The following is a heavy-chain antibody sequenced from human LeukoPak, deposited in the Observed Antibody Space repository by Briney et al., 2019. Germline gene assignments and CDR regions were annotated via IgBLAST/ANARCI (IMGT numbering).Heavy chain of an antibody. J-gene: IGHJ3*02. D-gene: IGHD6-19*01. CDR3: ARRFVSSDSYRYAFDI. CDR2: IYPGDSDT. V-gene: IGHV5-51*01. Sequence: PGESLKISCKGSGYRFITYWIGWVRQMPGKGLEWMGIIYPGDSDTRYSPSFQGQVTISADKSISTAYLQWSTLKASDGAMYFCARRFVSSDSYRYAFDIWGQGTMVTVSS. CDR1: GYRFITYW.